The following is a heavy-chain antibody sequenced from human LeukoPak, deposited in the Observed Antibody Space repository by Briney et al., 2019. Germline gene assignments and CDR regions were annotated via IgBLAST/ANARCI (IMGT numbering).Heavy chain of an antibody. Sequence: ASVKVSCKASGGTFSSYAISWVRQAPGQGLEWMGRIIPILGIANYAQKFQGRVTITADKSTSTAYMELSSLRSEDTAVYYCARQNYYDSSGYLNWFDPWGQGTLVTVSS. J-gene: IGHJ5*02. V-gene: IGHV1-69*04. CDR3: ARQNYYDSSGYLNWFDP. CDR2: IIPILGIA. D-gene: IGHD3-22*01. CDR1: GGTFSSYA.